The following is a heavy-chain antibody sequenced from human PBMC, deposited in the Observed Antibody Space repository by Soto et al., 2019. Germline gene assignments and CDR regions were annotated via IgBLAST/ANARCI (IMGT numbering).Heavy chain of an antibody. V-gene: IGHV2-5*02. CDR2: IYWDDDK. D-gene: IGHD5-18*01. CDR1: GFSLTTSGVG. J-gene: IGHJ4*02. CDR3: AHSTDTTIAPDY. Sequence: SGPTLVNPTQTLTLTCTFSGFSLTTSGVGVGWIRQPPGKALEWLALIYWDDDKRYSPSLKSRLTITKDTSKNQVVLAMTNMESADTARYYCAHSTDTTIAPDYWGQGTLVPVSS.